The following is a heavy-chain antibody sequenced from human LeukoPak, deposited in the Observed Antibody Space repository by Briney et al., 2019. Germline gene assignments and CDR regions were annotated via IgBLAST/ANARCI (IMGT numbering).Heavy chain of an antibody. D-gene: IGHD6-19*01. J-gene: IGHJ4*02. V-gene: IGHV4-34*01. CDR2: INHSGST. Sequence: SETLSLTCAVYGGSFSGYYWSWIRQPPGKGLEWIGEINHSGSTIYNPSLKSRVTISVDTSKNQFSLKLSSVTAADTAVYYCARRILGGSGWTSDSWGQGTLVTVSS. CDR3: ARRILGGSGWTSDS. CDR1: GGSFSGYY.